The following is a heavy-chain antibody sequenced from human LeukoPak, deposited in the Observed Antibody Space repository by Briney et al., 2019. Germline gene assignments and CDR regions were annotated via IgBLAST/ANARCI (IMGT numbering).Heavy chain of an antibody. CDR2: IIPIFGTA. V-gene: IGHV1-69*13. CDR1: GGTFSSYA. CDR3: ARALVGYYDTFSHFDI. J-gene: IGHJ3*02. D-gene: IGHD3-22*01. Sequence: SVKVSCMASGGTFSSYAISWVRQAPGQGLEWMGGIIPIFGTANYAQKFQGRVTITADESTSTAYMELSSLRSEDTAVYYCARALVGYYDTFSHFDIWGQGTMVSVSS.